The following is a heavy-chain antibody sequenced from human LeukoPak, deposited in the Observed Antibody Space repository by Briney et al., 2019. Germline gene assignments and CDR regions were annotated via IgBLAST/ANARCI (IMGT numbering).Heavy chain of an antibody. CDR1: GFTFGTYS. Sequence: PGGSLRLSCAASGFTFGTYSMDWVRQAPGKGLEWVSSSSSSSSYKYYADSVKGRFTISRDNAKKSLFLQMNSLRPEGTAVYYCARGRVDILTGFSPWYFDFWGRGALVTVSS. V-gene: IGHV3-21*01. CDR2: SSSSSSYK. D-gene: IGHD3-9*01. J-gene: IGHJ2*01. CDR3: ARGRVDILTGFSPWYFDF.